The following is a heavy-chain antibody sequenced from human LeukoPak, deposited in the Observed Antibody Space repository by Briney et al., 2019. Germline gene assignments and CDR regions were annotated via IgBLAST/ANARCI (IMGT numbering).Heavy chain of an antibody. V-gene: IGHV3-48*03. CDR3: ATGLWFGKYLDV. CDR1: GFSFSDYE. J-gene: IGHJ6*04. D-gene: IGHD3-10*01. CDR2: IDISGNTI. Sequence: PGGSLRLSCAASGFSFSDYEMNWVRQAPGKGLEWLSHIDISGNTIHYADSVEGRFTISRDNAKNTLYLQMNSLRAEDTAVYYCATGLWFGKYLDVWGKGTTVTISS.